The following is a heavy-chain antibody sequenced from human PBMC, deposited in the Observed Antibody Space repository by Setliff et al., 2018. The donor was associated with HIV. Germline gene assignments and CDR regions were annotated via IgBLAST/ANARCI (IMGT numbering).Heavy chain of an antibody. CDR3: ARERVVREVVDPGTSQIFDN. D-gene: IGHD3-10*01. V-gene: IGHV4-4*07. Sequence: PSETLSLTCTVSGGSIKSYSWSWIWQPAGKGLEWIGRVCTSGDTNYNPSLQSRVAMSVDTSKNQFSLNLNSVTAADTALYYCARERVVREVVDPGTSQIFDNWGQGILVTVSS. CDR2: VCTSGDT. J-gene: IGHJ4*02. CDR1: GGSIKSYS.